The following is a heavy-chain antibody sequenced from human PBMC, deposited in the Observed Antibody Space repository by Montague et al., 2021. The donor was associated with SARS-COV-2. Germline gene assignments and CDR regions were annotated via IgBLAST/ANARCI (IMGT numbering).Heavy chain of an antibody. D-gene: IGHD3-22*01. CDR3: ARVRDSSGHDY. CDR1: NGSISRYW. V-gene: IGHV4-59*08. CDR2: IFYSGSA. J-gene: IGHJ4*02. Sequence: SETLSITCTVSNGSISRYWWSWIRQPPGKGLEWIGYIFYSGSAYYSPSLESRSTISIDTSKNQFSLRLTSVTAADTAVYYCARVRDSSGHDYWGQGTLVTVSS.